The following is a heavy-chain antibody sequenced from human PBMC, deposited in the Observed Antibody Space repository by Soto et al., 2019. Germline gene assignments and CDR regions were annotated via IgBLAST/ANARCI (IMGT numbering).Heavy chain of an antibody. J-gene: IGHJ6*02. CDR1: GGTFSKYA. CDR2: TIPMFGTP. D-gene: IGHD3-22*01. V-gene: IGHV1-69*13. Sequence: SVKVSCKASGGTFSKYAFSWARQAPGQGLEWLGGTIPMFGTPNYAQKFQGRVAISADESTATVYMELSSLRSEDTAVYFCARPLRDRNYYYGMAVWGQGTTVTVSS. CDR3: ARPLRDRNYYYGMAV.